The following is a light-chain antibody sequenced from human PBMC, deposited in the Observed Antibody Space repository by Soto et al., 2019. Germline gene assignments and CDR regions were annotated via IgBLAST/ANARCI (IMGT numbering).Light chain of an antibody. V-gene: IGKV2-24*01. J-gene: IGKJ1*01. CDR2: QVS. Sequence: DIVMTQSPLTSPVTLGQPASISCRSSQSLVHGDGNTYLSWLHQRPGQPPRLLIYQVSNRFSGVPDRFSGSGAGTDFTLKISRVEAEDAGVYYCMQATQLRTFGQGTKVEIK. CDR3: MQATQLRT. CDR1: QSLVHGDGNTY.